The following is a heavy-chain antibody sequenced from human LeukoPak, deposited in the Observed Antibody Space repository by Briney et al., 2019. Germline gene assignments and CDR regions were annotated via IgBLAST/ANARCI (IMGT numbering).Heavy chain of an antibody. V-gene: IGHV4-34*01. Sequence: SETLSLTCAVYGGSFSGYYWSWIRQPPGKGLEWIGEINHSGSTNYNPSLKSRVTISVDTSKNQFSLKLSSVTAADTAVYYCARASGMVRGVVYWGQGTLVTVSS. CDR2: INHSGST. J-gene: IGHJ4*02. D-gene: IGHD3-10*01. CDR3: ARASGMVRGVVY. CDR1: GGSFSGYY.